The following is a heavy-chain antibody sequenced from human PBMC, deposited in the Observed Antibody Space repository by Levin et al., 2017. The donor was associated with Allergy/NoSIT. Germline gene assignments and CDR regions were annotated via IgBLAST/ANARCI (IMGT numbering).Heavy chain of an antibody. Sequence: GASVKVSCQGSGYSFTSYWIGWVRQMPGKGLEWMGIIYPGDSDTRYSPSFQGQVTIPADKSISTAYLQWSSLKASDTAIYYCARRGTRDYYYYMDVWGKGTTVTVSS. CDR1: GYSFTSYW. CDR2: IYPGDSDT. V-gene: IGHV5-51*01. D-gene: IGHD1-1*01. J-gene: IGHJ6*03. CDR3: ARRGTRDYYYYMDV.